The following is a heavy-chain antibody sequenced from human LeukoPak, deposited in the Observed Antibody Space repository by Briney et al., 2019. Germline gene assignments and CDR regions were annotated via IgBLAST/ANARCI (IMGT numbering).Heavy chain of an antibody. D-gene: IGHD3-9*01. J-gene: IGHJ2*01. Sequence: GGSLRLSCAASGFTFSSYGMHWVRQAPGKGLEWVAVVWYDGSNKYYADSVKGRFTISRDNSKNTLYLQMNSLRAEDTAVYYCARDQYDILTGYLYWYFDLWGRGTLVTVSS. CDR3: ARDQYDILTGYLYWYFDL. CDR1: GFTFSSYG. V-gene: IGHV3-33*01. CDR2: VWYDGSNK.